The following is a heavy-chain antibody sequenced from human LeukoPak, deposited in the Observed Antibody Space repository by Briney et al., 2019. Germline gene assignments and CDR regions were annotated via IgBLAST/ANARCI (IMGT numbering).Heavy chain of an antibody. Sequence: PSETLSLTCGVYGESLSGQYWSWIRQPPGKGLEWIGEINHSGSTNYNPSLKSRVTISVDTSKNQFSLKLSSVTAADTAVYYCARVAAARLYYYYYYYMDVWGKGTTVTVSS. J-gene: IGHJ6*03. CDR2: INHSGST. D-gene: IGHD6-6*01. CDR3: ARVAAARLYYYYYYYMDV. CDR1: GESLSGQY. V-gene: IGHV4-34*01.